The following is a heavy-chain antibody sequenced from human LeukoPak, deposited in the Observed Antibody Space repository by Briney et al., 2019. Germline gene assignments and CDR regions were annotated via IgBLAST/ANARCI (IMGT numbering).Heavy chain of an antibody. CDR3: AKRVPYHGWSVYFDY. CDR2: ISDDGGST. CDR1: GFTFSTYG. D-gene: IGHD6-19*01. J-gene: IGHJ4*02. Sequence: PGGSLRLSCAASGFTFSTYGMNWVRQAPGKGLEWVSSISDDGGSTYYGDSVKGRFTISRDNSKNMLSLQMNSLRAEDTAVYYCAKRVPYHGWSVYFDYWGQGTLVTVSS. V-gene: IGHV3-23*01.